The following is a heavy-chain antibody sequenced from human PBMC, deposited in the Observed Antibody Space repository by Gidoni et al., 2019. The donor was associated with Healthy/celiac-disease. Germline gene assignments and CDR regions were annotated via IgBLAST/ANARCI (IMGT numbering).Heavy chain of an antibody. J-gene: IGHJ5*02. Sequence: QLQLQESGPGLVKPSETLSLTCTVSGGSISSRSYYWGWIRQPPGKGLEWIGSIYYSGSTYYNPSLKSRVTISVDTSKNQFSLKLSSVTAADTAVYYCARHRIQLWLPNWFDPWGQGTLVTVSS. CDR1: GGSISSRSYY. V-gene: IGHV4-39*01. D-gene: IGHD5-18*01. CDR2: IYYSGST. CDR3: ARHRIQLWLPNWFDP.